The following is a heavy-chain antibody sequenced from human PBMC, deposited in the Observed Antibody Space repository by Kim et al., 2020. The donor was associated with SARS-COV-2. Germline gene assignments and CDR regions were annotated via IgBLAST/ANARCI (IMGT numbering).Heavy chain of an antibody. J-gene: IGHJ4*02. CDR3: AKDELSSVRGSFDY. V-gene: IGHV3-30*18. Sequence: GGSLRLSCAASGFIFNNFAMHWVRQAPAKGLEWVAVISYDGINQYYAESVKGRFTISRDSSEKTLYLQMNSLRLEDTAVYYCAKDELSSVRGSFDYWGQGTLVTVSS. D-gene: IGHD6-19*01. CDR1: GFIFNNFA. CDR2: ISYDGINQ.